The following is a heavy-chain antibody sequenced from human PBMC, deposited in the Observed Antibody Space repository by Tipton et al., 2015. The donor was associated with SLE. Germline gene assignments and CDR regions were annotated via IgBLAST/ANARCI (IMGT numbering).Heavy chain of an antibody. D-gene: IGHD5-18*01. V-gene: IGHV3-9*01. CDR1: GFTFDDYA. CDR2: ISWNSDSI. J-gene: IGHJ1*01. Sequence: SLRLSCAASGFTFDDYAMHWVRQAPGKGLEWVSGISWNSDSIGYADSVKGRFTISRDTSKNTLYLQMNSLKAEDTAVYYCARDLSYGSLDFQHWGQGTLVTVSS. CDR3: ARDLSYGSLDFQH.